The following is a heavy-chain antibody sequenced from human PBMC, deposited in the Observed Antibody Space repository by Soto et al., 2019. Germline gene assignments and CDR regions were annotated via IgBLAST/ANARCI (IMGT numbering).Heavy chain of an antibody. J-gene: IGHJ5*02. D-gene: IGHD1-26*01. Sequence: GASVKVCCKASGYTFTGYYMHWVRQAPGQGLEWMGWINPNSGGTNYAQKFQGWVTMTRDTSISTAYMELSRLRSDDTAVYYCARGAQALIVGATSNWFDPWGQGTLVTVSS. CDR1: GYTFTGYY. CDR2: INPNSGGT. CDR3: ARGAQALIVGATSNWFDP. V-gene: IGHV1-2*04.